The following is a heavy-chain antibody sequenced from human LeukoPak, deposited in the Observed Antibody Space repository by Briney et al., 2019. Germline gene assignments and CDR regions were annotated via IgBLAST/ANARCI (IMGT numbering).Heavy chain of an antibody. D-gene: IGHD6-6*01. CDR2: IYSGGST. V-gene: IGHV3-66*02. CDR3: ARDRRWDSSSPLDY. J-gene: IGHJ4*02. Sequence: GGSLRLSCAASGFTASSNYMSWVRQAPGKGLEWVSVIYSGGSTYYADSVKGRFTISRDNSKNTLYLQMNSPRAEDTAVYYCARDRRWDSSSPLDYWGQGTLVTVSS. CDR1: GFTASSNY.